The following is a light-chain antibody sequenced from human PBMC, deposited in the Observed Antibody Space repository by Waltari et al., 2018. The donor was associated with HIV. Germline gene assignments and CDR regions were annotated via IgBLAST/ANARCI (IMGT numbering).Light chain of an antibody. Sequence: QSVLTQPPSVSGAPGQRVTISCTGSPSNIGADYDVHWYQQIPGTAPKLLISGNKNRPSGVPDRFSASKSGTSASLTITGFQAEDEADYFCQSYDITLSAAVVFGGGTKLTVL. CDR1: PSNIGADYD. V-gene: IGLV1-40*01. CDR2: GNK. CDR3: QSYDITLSAAVV. J-gene: IGLJ2*01.